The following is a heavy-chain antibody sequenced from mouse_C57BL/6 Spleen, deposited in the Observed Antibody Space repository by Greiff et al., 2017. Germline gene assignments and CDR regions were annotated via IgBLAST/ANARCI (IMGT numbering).Heavy chain of an antibody. J-gene: IGHJ1*03. Sequence: VQLQQPGAELVRPGSSVKLSCKASGYTFTSYWMHWVKHRPIQGLEWIGNIDPSDSETHYNQKFKDKAPLTVDKSSSTAYMQLSSLTSEDSAVYYCARRVYYGSSPHWYFDVWGTGTTVTVSS. D-gene: IGHD1-1*01. V-gene: IGHV1-52*01. CDR3: ARRVYYGSSPHWYFDV. CDR2: IDPSDSET. CDR1: GYTFTSYW.